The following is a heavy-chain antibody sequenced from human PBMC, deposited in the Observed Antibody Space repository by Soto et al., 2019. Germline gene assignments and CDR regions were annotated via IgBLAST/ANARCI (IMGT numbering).Heavy chain of an antibody. CDR1: GYTFTKYN. D-gene: IGHD1-26*01. J-gene: IGHJ4*02. Sequence: ASVKVSCKSSGYTFTKYNMHWVRQAPGQGLEWMGIINPAGGTTTYAQQFQGRVTMTRDTSTNTVYVEVSSLKSEDTAVYFCAKDNSKWAFDYWGQGTLVTVSS. CDR2: INPAGGTT. V-gene: IGHV1-46*01. CDR3: AKDNSKWAFDY.